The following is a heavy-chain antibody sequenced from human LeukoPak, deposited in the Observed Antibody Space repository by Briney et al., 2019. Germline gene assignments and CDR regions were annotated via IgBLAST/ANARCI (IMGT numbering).Heavy chain of an antibody. D-gene: IGHD4-23*01. CDR3: ARAESGVVSRKFDY. CDR1: GYTFTGYY. CDR2: INPNSGGT. V-gene: IGHV1-2*02. Sequence: ASVKVSCKASGYTFTGYYMLWVRQAPGQGLEWMGWINPNSGGTNYAQKFQGRVTMTRDTSTSTAYMELRSLRSDDTAVYYCARAESGVVSRKFDYWGQGTLVTVSS. J-gene: IGHJ4*02.